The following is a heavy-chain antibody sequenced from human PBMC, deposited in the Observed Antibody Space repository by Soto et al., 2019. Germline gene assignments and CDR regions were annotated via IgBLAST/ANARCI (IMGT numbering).Heavy chain of an antibody. V-gene: IGHV3-23*01. D-gene: IGHD6-13*01. CDR2: LGGSGGT. J-gene: IGHJ3*02. CDR1: GFTFSSSA. CDR3: AKGILVKPPGTRAFDI. Sequence: EVQLLESGGGLVQPGESLRLSCAASGFTFSSSAMSWVRQAPGKGLEWVSTLGGSGGTYYADSVKGRFTIFRDNSNNALYLQMHSLRAGDTAVYYCAKGILVKPPGTRAFDICGQGTMVIVSS.